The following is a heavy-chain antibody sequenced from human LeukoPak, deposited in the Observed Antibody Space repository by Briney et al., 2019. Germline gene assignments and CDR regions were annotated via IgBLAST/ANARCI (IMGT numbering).Heavy chain of an antibody. CDR1: GGSLSSGSYY. Sequence: PSETLSLTCTVSGGSLSSGSYYWSWIRQPAGKGLEWIGRIYTSGSTNYNPSLKSRVTMSVDMSRNQFSLKLSSVTAADTAVYFCARGAYYYDSSGLGLGYWGQGSLVTVSS. CDR2: IYTSGST. CDR3: ARGAYYYDSSGLGLGY. V-gene: IGHV4-61*02. J-gene: IGHJ4*02. D-gene: IGHD3-22*01.